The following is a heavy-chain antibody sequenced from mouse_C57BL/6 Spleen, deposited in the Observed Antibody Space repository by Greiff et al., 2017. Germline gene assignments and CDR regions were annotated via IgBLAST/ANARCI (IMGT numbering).Heavy chain of an antibody. CDR3: TRSGPDLYCVIYAKGC. V-gene: IGHV1-72*01. CDR2: IDPNSGGT. J-gene: IGHJ4*01. CDR1: GYTFTSYW. D-gene: IGHD1-1*01. Sequence: VQLQQSGAELVKPGASVKLSCKASGYTFTSYWMDWVKQSPGRGLEWIGMIDPNSGGTKYNEKFKSKATLTVDKHTSTAYMQLSSLTYEDSAVYYCTRSGPDLYCVIYAKGCWGQGTSVTVAS.